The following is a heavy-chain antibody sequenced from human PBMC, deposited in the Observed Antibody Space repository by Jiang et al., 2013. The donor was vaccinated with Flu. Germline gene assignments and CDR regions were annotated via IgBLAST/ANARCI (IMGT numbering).Heavy chain of an antibody. Sequence: SMNWVRQAPGKGLEWSPPLAAVVLTIYTADSLKGRFTISRDNAKNSLYLQMNSLRVEDTAVYYCARDHVSGNDWNFYGMDVWGQGTTVTVSS. D-gene: IGHD5-12*01. CDR3: ARDHVSGNDWNFYGMDV. CDR1: S. V-gene: IGHV3-21*01. J-gene: IGHJ6*02. CDR2: LAAVVLTI.